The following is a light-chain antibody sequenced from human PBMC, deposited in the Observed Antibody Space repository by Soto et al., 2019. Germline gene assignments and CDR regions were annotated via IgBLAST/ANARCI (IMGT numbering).Light chain of an antibody. V-gene: IGKV1-39*01. CDR1: QSISNF. Sequence: DIQMTQSPSSLSASVGDRVTITCRASQSISNFLNWYQQKPGKAPELLIYAASSLQSGVPSRFSGSGSGTNFTLTISSLQPEDFATYSCQQSYTTPYTFGQGTKLEIK. CDR2: AAS. J-gene: IGKJ2*01. CDR3: QQSYTTPYT.